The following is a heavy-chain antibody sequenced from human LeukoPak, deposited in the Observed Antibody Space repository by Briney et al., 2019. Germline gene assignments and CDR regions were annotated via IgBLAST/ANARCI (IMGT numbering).Heavy chain of an antibody. CDR2: ISGSGGIT. D-gene: IGHD1-1*01. J-gene: IGHJ6*03. CDR3: AKATNYYYYYMDV. CDR1: GFTFSSFG. Sequence: QSGGSLRLSCAASGFTFSSFGMTWVRQAPGKGLEWVSSISGSGGITYYADSVKGRFTISRDNSKNTLYLQMNSLRAEDTAVYYCAKATNYYYYYMDVWGKGTTVTISS. V-gene: IGHV3-23*01.